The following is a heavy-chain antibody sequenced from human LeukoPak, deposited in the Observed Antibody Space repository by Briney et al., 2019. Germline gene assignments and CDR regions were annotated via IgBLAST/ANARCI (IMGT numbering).Heavy chain of an antibody. CDR2: ISWNSGSI. V-gene: IGHV3-9*01. CDR1: GFTFDDFA. D-gene: IGHD3-3*01. Sequence: GRSLRLSCAASGFTFDDFAMHWVRQAPGKGLEWVSGISWNSGSIAYADSVKGRFTISRDNAKNSLYLQMNSLRAEDTAVYYCARGLDSLIFGVVIPFYWMDVWGKGTTVTVSS. CDR3: ARGLDSLIFGVVIPFYWMDV. J-gene: IGHJ6*04.